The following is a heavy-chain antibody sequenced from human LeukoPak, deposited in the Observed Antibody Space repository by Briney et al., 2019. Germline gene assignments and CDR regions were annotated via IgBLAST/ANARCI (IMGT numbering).Heavy chain of an antibody. D-gene: IGHD6-13*01. CDR1: GFTFSSAW. CDR3: TRRSSAAGRQYFDY. Sequence: GGSLRLSCAASGFTFSSAWMKWVRQAPGKGLEWVGRIKSETDGGTTDYAAPVKGTFTISRDDSENTLCLQMNSLKTEDTAVYYCTRRSSAAGRQYFDYWGQGTLVTVSS. CDR2: IKSETDGGTT. J-gene: IGHJ4*02. V-gene: IGHV3-15*07.